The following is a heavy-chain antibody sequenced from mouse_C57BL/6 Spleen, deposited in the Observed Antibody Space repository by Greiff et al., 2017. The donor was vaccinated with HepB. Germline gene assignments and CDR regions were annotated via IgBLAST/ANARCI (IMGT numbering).Heavy chain of an antibody. CDR2: INPNNGGT. CDR1: GYTFTDYY. D-gene: IGHD2-4*01. CDR3: ARREGLRRWFAY. Sequence: EVQLQQSGPELVKPGASVKISCKASGYTFTDYYMNWVKQSHGKSLEWIGDINPNNGGTSYNQKFKGKATLTVDKSSSTAYMELRSLTSEDSAFYYCARREGLRRWFAYWGQGTLVTVSA. J-gene: IGHJ3*01. V-gene: IGHV1-26*01.